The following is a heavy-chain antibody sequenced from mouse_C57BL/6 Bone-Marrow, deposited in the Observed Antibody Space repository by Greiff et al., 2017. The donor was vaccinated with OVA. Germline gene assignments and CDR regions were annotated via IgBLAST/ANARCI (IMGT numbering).Heavy chain of an antibody. Sequence: VQLQQSGPELVKPGASVKISCKASGYAFSRSWMNWVKQRPGKGLEWIGRIYPGDGDTNYNGKFKGKATLTADKSSSTAYMQLSSLTSEDSAVYFCARRGLRRAWFAYWGQGTLVTVSA. CDR2: IYPGDGDT. J-gene: IGHJ3*01. V-gene: IGHV1-82*01. D-gene: IGHD2-4*01. CDR3: ARRGLRRAWFAY. CDR1: GYAFSRSW.